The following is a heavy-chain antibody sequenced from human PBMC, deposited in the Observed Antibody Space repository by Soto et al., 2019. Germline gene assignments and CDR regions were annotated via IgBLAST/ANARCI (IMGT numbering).Heavy chain of an antibody. CDR3: VSGGRWETPQDY. CDR1: GAYIRSSHYC. D-gene: IGHD1-26*01. Sequence: SETVSLNFPVSGAYIRSSHYCWSWIRQPAVKGXEWIGSIYFTGSTYCTPSVKCRVSISAETYKNQFSLKLTSVTAEDTAVYHCVSGGRWETPQDYWGQGALVTVSS. CDR2: IYFTGST. V-gene: IGHV4-39*01. J-gene: IGHJ4*02.